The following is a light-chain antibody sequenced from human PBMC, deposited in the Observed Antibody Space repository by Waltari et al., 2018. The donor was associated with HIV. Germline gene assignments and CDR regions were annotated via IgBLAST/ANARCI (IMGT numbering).Light chain of an antibody. Sequence: EIVLTQSPAALSLSPAERATLSCRASQSVTSYLAWYQQKPGQAPRLLIYDASRRATGIPARFSGSGSGTDFTLTISSLQPEDSAIYYCQQRSDWHALTFGGGTKVEIK. J-gene: IGKJ4*01. CDR3: QQRSDWHALT. V-gene: IGKV3-11*01. CDR2: DAS. CDR1: QSVTSY.